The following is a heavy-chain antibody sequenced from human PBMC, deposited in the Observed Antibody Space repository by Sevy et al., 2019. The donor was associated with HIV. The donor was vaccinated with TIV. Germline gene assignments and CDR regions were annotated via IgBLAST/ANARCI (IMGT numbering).Heavy chain of an antibody. Sequence: SETLSLTCAVYGGSFSGYYWSWIRQPPGKGLEWIGEINHSGSTNYNPSLKSRVTISVDTSKNQYSLKLGSVTAADTAVYYCARTLSCFDPWGQGTLVTVSS. CDR1: GGSFSGYY. V-gene: IGHV4-34*01. CDR2: INHSGST. J-gene: IGHJ5*02. CDR3: ARTLSCFDP.